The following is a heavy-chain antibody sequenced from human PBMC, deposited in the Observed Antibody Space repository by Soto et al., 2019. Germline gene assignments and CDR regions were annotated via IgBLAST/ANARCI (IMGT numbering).Heavy chain of an antibody. D-gene: IGHD1-26*01. CDR2: SRNKANSYTT. V-gene: IGHV3-72*01. J-gene: IGHJ4*02. CDR1: GFTFSDHY. CDR3: TRLVGPTAWYFDY. Sequence: EVQLVESGGGLVQPGGSLRLSCAASGFTFSDHYMDWVRQAPGKGLEWVGRSRNKANSYTTEYAASVKGRFTISRGGAENSLYLTMNSLKTEDTAIYYWTRLVGPTAWYFDYWGQGAMVTVSS.